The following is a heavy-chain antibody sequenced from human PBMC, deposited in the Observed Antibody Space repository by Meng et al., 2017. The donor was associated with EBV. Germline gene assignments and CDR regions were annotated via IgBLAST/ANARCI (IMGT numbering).Heavy chain of an antibody. CDR3: ARSGATIFGVVIPTYYFDY. D-gene: IGHD3-3*01. J-gene: IGHJ4*02. CDR1: GYTFTSYA. Sequence: QVRLVQSGAEVKKPGASVKVSCKASGYTFTSYAMHWVRQAPGQRLEWMGWINAGNGNTKYSQKFQGRVTITRDTSASTAYMELSSLRSEDTAVYYCARSGATIFGVVIPTYYFDYWGQGTLVTVSS. V-gene: IGHV1-3*01. CDR2: INAGNGNT.